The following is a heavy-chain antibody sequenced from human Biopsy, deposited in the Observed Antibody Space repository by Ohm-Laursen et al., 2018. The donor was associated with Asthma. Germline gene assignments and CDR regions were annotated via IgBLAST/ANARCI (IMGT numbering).Heavy chain of an antibody. Sequence: GTLSLTCAVSGGSITSSSYYWGWIRQPPGKGMEWIGSMCHSGSPYYPPSLKSRATISLDTSKTQLSLKVSSVTAADTAVYFCVSHQYSSSWSSFDYWGQGALVTVSS. V-gene: IGHV4-39*01. CDR2: MCHSGSP. CDR3: VSHQYSSSWSSFDY. D-gene: IGHD3-22*01. J-gene: IGHJ4*02. CDR1: GGSITSSSYY.